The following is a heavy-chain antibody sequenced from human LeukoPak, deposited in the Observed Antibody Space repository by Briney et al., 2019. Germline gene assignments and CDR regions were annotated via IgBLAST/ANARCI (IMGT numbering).Heavy chain of an antibody. Sequence: GGSLRLSCAASGFTFSSYAMSWVRQAPGKGLEWVGAISGSGGSTYYADSVKGRFTISRDNSKNTLYLQRYSLRAEHTAVYYCAKVILDGDDYGGYHDYWGQGTLVTVSS. J-gene: IGHJ4*02. CDR1: GFTFSSYA. D-gene: IGHD4-23*01. V-gene: IGHV3-23*01. CDR3: AKVILDGDDYGGYHDY. CDR2: ISGSGGST.